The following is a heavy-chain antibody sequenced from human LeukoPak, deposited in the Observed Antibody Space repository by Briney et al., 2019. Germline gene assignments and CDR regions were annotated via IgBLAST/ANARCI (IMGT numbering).Heavy chain of an antibody. CDR1: GGSFSGYY. V-gene: IGHV4-34*01. CDR2: INHSGST. Sequence: PSETLSLTCAVYGGSFSGYYWSWIRQPPGKGLEWIGEINHSGSTNYNPSFKSRVTISVDTSKNQFSLKLSSVTAADTAVYYCARTTSGYWGQGTLVTVSS. J-gene: IGHJ4*02. D-gene: IGHD1-14*01. CDR3: ARTTSGY.